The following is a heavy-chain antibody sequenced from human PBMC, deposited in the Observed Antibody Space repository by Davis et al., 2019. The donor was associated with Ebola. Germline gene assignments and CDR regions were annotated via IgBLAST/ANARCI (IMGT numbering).Heavy chain of an antibody. CDR3: AKDQGVYSRGWYYLKGALDS. CDR1: GFTFSSYG. D-gene: IGHD6-19*01. Sequence: GESLKISCAASGFTFSSYGMHWVRQAPGKGLEWVLGISYDGRRQYYADSVKGRFIISRDNSKNTLYLQTNSLRPEDTAMYYCAKDQGVYSRGWYYLKGALDSWGQGTLVSVSS. J-gene: IGHJ4*02. CDR2: ISYDGRRQ. V-gene: IGHV3-30*18.